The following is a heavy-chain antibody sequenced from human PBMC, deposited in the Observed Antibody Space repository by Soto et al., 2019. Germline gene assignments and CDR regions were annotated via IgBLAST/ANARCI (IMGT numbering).Heavy chain of an antibody. Sequence: ASVKVSCKASAYTFTSYAISWVRQAPGQGLEWMGWISAYNGNTNYAQKLQGRVTMTTDTSTSTAYMELRSLRSDDTAVYYCARYSYGLIYYYYYGMDVWGQGTTVTVS. V-gene: IGHV1-18*01. CDR1: AYTFTSYA. D-gene: IGHD5-18*01. CDR2: ISAYNGNT. J-gene: IGHJ6*02. CDR3: ARYSYGLIYYYYYGMDV.